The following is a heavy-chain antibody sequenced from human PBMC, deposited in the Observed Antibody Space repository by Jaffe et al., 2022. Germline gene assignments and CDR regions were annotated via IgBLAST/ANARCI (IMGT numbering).Heavy chain of an antibody. CDR1: GFTFSSYE. J-gene: IGHJ4*02. V-gene: IGHV3-48*03. Sequence: EVQLVESGGGLVQPGGSLRLSCAASGFTFSSYEMNWVRQAPGKGLEWVSYISSSGSTIYYADSVKGRFTISRDNAKNSLYLQMNSLRAEDTAVYYCAREGEVYCSGGSCYAPTIDYWGQGTLVTVSS. D-gene: IGHD2-15*01. CDR3: AREGEVYCSGGSCYAPTIDY. CDR2: ISSSGSTI.